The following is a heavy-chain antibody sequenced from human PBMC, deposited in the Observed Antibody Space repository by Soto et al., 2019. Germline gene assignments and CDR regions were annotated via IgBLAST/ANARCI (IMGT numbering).Heavy chain of an antibody. CDR1: GGSINTYY. CDR2: IHHTGSA. Sequence: VHLQESGPGLVKPSETLSLTCSVSGGSINTYYWCWIRQSPGRGLEWIGYIHHTGSAYYNPSLKSRLTISVDTSKNQFSLEVASVTAADTAMYYCARVGDRIDPWGQRTLVTVSS. CDR3: ARVGDRIDP. V-gene: IGHV4-59*01. J-gene: IGHJ5*02. D-gene: IGHD1-26*01.